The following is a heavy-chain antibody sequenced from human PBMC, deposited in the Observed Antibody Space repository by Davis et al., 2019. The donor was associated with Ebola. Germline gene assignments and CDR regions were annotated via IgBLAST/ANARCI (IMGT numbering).Heavy chain of an antibody. D-gene: IGHD6-19*01. J-gene: IGHJ4*02. CDR1: GGSMYSSSYY. Sequence: MPSETLSLTCTVSGGSMYSSSYYWGWIRQPPGKGLEWIGSIYYSGSTYYNPSLKSRVTISVDTSKNQFSLKLSSVTAADTAVYYCVAGTYYWGQGTLVTVSS. CDR2: IYYSGST. V-gene: IGHV4-39*01. CDR3: VAGTYY.